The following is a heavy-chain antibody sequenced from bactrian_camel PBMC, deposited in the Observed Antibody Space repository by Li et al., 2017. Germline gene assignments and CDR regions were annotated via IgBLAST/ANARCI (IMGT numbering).Heavy chain of an antibody. J-gene: IGHJ4*01. CDR2: IDSHGIT. Sequence: HVQLVESGGGSVQAGGSLTLSCVVSGGTFTGKCMGWFRQAPGKERKGVAGIDSHGITDYAGDVKGRFTLSKDNAENTLYLQMNNLKPEDTGMYYCATSPAYGGTFDRAWAYNNWGQGTQVTVS. V-gene: IGHV3S53*01. D-gene: IGHD6*01. CDR3: ATSPAYGGTFDRAWAYNN. CDR1: GGTFTGKC.